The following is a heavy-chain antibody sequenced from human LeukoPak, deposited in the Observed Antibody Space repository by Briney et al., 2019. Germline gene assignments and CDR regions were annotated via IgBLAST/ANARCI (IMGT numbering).Heavy chain of an antibody. Sequence: ASVKVSCKASGGTFSSYAISWVRQAPGQGLEWMGGIIPIFGTANYAQKFQGRVTITTDESTSTAYMELSSLRSEDTAVYYCAREGWYCSSTGCRQNKKYNWFDPWGQGTLVTVSS. CDR2: IIPIFGTA. CDR1: GGTFSSYA. V-gene: IGHV1-69*05. J-gene: IGHJ5*02. D-gene: IGHD2-2*01. CDR3: AREGWYCSSTGCRQNKKYNWFDP.